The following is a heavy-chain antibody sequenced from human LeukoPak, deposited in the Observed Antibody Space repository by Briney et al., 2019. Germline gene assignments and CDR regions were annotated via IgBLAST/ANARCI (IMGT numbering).Heavy chain of an antibody. J-gene: IGHJ4*02. D-gene: IGHD2-2*01. V-gene: IGHV3-30*04. CDR3: ARVKDCSSTSCYNFDY. CDR2: ISYDGSNK. CDR1: GVTFSSYA. Sequence: PGGSLRLSCAASGVTFSSYAMHWVRQAPGKGLEWVAVISYDGSNKYYADSVKGRFTISRDNSKNTLYLQMNSLRAEDTAVYYCARVKDCSSTSCYNFDYWGQGTLVTVSS.